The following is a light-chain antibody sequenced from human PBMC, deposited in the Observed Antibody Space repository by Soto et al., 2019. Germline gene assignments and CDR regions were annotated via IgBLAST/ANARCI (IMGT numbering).Light chain of an antibody. V-gene: IGKV3D-15*01. CDR1: QSVSSN. J-gene: IGKJ1*01. Sequence: EIVMTQSPTILSVSPGERATLSCRASQSVSSNLAWYQQKPGQAPRLLIYGVYTRAPGIPARFSGSGSGTEFTLTISSLQSEDFAVYYCQQYGDSPPWTFGQGTKVEIK. CDR2: GVY. CDR3: QQYGDSPPWT.